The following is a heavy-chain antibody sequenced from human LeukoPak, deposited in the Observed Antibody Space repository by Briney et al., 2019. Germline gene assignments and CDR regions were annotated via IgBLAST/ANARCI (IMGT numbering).Heavy chain of an antibody. CDR3: ATDSGLYYYYYMDV. CDR1: GFTFSSYS. Sequence: PGGALRLSCAASGFTFSSYSMNWVRQAPGEGLEWVSSISSSSSYIYYADPVKGRFTISRDNAKNSLYLQMNSLRAEDTAVYYCATDSGLYYYYYMDVWGKGTTVTISS. J-gene: IGHJ6*03. D-gene: IGHD5-12*01. V-gene: IGHV3-21*01. CDR2: ISSSSSYI.